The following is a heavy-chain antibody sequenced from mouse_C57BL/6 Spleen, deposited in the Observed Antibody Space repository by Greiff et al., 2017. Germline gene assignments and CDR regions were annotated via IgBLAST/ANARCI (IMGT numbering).Heavy chain of an antibody. D-gene: IGHD1-1*01. CDR1: GYTFTSYW. Sequence: QVQLQQPGAELVKPGASVKMSCKASGYTFTSYWITWVKQRPGQGLEWIGDIYPGSGSTNYNEKFKSKATLTVDTSSSTAYMQLSSLTSEDSAVYYCATPYYYGSDWYFDVWGTGTTVTVSS. CDR2: IYPGSGST. CDR3: ATPYYYGSDWYFDV. J-gene: IGHJ1*03. V-gene: IGHV1-55*01.